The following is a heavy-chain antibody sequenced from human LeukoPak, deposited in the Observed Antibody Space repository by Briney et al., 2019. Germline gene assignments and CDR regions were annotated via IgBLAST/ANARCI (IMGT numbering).Heavy chain of an antibody. V-gene: IGHV4-59*08. CDR2: IYYSGST. J-gene: IGHJ5*02. Sequence: SETLSLTCTVSGGSISSYYWSWIRQPPGKGLEWIGYIYYSGSTNYNPSLKSRVTISVDTSKNQFSLKLSSVTAADTAVYYCARQGQLVRYEGYWFDPWGQGTLVTVSS. D-gene: IGHD6-13*01. CDR1: GGSISSYY. CDR3: ARQGQLVRYEGYWFDP.